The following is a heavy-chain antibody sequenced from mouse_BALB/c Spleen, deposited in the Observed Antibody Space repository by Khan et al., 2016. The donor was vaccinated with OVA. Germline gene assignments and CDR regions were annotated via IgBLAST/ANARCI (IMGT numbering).Heavy chain of an antibody. CDR1: GYTFTDFN. D-gene: IGHD1-2*01. CDR2: IFPNNGGT. CDR3: ARSGYGSVAY. J-gene: IGHJ3*01. Sequence: VQLQQSGPELVKPGASVRISCKTSGYTFTDFNLDWVKQSHGKSLEWIGYIFPNNGGTGYNQKFQTKATLIVDSSSSTAYMELRSLTSEDSPVCYCARSGYGSVAYWGQGTLVTVSA. V-gene: IGHV1S29*02.